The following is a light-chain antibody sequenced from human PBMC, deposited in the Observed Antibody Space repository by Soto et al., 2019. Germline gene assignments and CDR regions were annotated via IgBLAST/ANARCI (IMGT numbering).Light chain of an antibody. CDR3: LSYTSANTRV. CDR2: EVS. CDR1: SSDVGGYNY. Sequence: QSVLTQPPSASGSPGQSVTISCTGTSSDVGGYNYVSWYQQHPGKAPKLMIYEVSKRPSGVPDRFSGSKSGNTASLTVSGLQAEDEADYYCLSYTSANTRVFGGGTKLTVL. J-gene: IGLJ3*02. V-gene: IGLV2-8*01.